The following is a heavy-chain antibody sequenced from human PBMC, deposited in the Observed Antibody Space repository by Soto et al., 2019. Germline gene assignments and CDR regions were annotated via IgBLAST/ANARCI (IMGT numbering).Heavy chain of an antibody. J-gene: IGHJ4*02. Sequence: GASVKVSCKASGYTFTTYVMHWVRQAPGQRLEWMGWIIAGNGNTKYSQNFQGRVTITTDKSTSTAYMELSSLRSEDTAVYYCAREGYGDYVFDYWGQGTLVTVSS. CDR1: GYTFTTYV. D-gene: IGHD4-17*01. CDR3: AREGYGDYVFDY. CDR2: IIAGNGNT. V-gene: IGHV1-3*01.